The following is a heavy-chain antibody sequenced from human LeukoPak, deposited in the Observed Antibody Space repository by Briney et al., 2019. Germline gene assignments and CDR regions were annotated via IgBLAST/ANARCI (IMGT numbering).Heavy chain of an antibody. D-gene: IGHD3-10*01. CDR1: GFTFDDYA. CDR2: ISGGGRST. J-gene: IGHJ4*02. Sequence: GRSLRLSCAASGFTFDDYAMHWVRPAPGKGREWVSGISGGGRSTYYADSAKGRFTISRDNSINTLFLQMNRLRVEDTAVYYGAKAPGTLADPYYFDYWGQGALVTVSS. CDR3: AKAPGTLADPYYFDY. V-gene: IGHV3-23*01.